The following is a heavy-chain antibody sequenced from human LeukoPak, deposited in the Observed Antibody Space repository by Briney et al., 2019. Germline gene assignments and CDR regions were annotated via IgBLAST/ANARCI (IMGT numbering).Heavy chain of an antibody. Sequence: PGGSLGLSCAASGFTFSSYWMSWVRQAPGKGLEWVAVIWYDGSNKYYADSVKGRFTISRDNSKNTLYLQMNSLRAEDTAVYYCARVGYGSGSLDYWGQGTLVTVSS. D-gene: IGHD3-10*01. CDR2: IWYDGSNK. V-gene: IGHV3-33*08. CDR3: ARVGYGSGSLDY. J-gene: IGHJ4*02. CDR1: GFTFSSYW.